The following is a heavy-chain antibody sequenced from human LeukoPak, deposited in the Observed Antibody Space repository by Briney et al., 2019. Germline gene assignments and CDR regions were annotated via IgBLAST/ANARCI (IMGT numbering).Heavy chain of an antibody. CDR3: ARDPKRGRFGDEAFDI. D-gene: IGHD3-10*01. J-gene: IGHJ3*02. Sequence: ASVKVSCKASGYTFTGYYMHWVRQAPGQGLEWMGWINPNSGGTNYAQKFQGRVTMTRDTSISTAYMELSRLRSDDTAVYYCARDPKRGRFGDEAFDIWGQGTMVTVSS. CDR2: INPNSGGT. V-gene: IGHV1-2*02. CDR1: GYTFTGYY.